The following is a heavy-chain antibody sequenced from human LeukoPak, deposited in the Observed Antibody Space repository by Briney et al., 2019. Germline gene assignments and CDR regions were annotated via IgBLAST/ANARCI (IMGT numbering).Heavy chain of an antibody. D-gene: IGHD3-22*01. Sequence: ASVKVSCKASGYTFTSYGISWVRQAPGQGLEWMGWISAYNGNTNYAQKLQGRVTMTTDTSTSTAYMELRSLRSDDTAVYYCARSYYYDSSGHYSPVLYWGQGTLVTVSS. J-gene: IGHJ4*02. CDR3: ARSYYYDSSGHYSPVLY. CDR2: ISAYNGNT. V-gene: IGHV1-18*01. CDR1: GYTFTSYG.